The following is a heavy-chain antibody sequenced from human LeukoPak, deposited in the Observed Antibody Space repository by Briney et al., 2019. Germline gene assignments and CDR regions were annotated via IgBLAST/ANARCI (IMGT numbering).Heavy chain of an antibody. CDR1: GFTVSSNY. CDR2: IYSGGST. Sequence: GSLRLSCAASGFTVSSNYMSWVRQAPGKGLEWVSVIYSGGSTYYADSVKGRFTISRDNAKNTVYLEMNSLSVEDTATYYCIRDFRSADLWGQGTLVTVTS. CDR3: IRDFRSADL. J-gene: IGHJ5*02. V-gene: IGHV3-53*01.